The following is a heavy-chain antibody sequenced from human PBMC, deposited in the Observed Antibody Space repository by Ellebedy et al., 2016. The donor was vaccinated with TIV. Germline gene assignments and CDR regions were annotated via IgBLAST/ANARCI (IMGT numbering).Heavy chain of an antibody. CDR3: AEGGLHVVTTGYFQH. V-gene: IGHV3-30*18. CDR1: GFTFSSYG. CDR2: ISYDGSNK. D-gene: IGHD2-21*02. J-gene: IGHJ1*01. Sequence: GESLKISCAASGFTFSSYGMHWVRQAPGKGLEWVAVISYDGSNKYYADSVKGRFTISRDNSKNTLYLQMNSLRAEDTAVYYCAEGGLHVVTTGYFQHWGQGTLVTVSS.